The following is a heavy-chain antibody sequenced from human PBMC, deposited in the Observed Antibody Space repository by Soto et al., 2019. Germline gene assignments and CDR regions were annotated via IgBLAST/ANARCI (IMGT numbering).Heavy chain of an antibody. CDR1: DDSTSSYK. Sequence: QVQLQESCAGLVKPSETLSLTCTVSDDSTSSYKWSWIRQPPGRRLEWIGYIDSNGGTSYNPSLQSRVTISVDTSTKQFSLKLSSVTAADTAVSYCVRQGFGRLHGLVDVWGQGTTVTVSS. V-gene: IGHV4-59*08. J-gene: IGHJ6*02. CDR2: IDSNGGT. CDR3: VRQGFGRLHGLVDV. D-gene: IGHD3-10*01.